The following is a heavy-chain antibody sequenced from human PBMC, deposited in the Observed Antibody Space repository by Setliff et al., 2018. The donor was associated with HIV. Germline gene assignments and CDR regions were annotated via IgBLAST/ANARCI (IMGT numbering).Heavy chain of an antibody. CDR3: ARGGTHYDFWSGYRLGYFDL. CDR2: INTNTGNP. Sequence: ASVKVSCKASGDTFSSYAMNWVRQAPRQGLEWMGYINTNTGNPTYAQGFTGRFVFSFDTSVTTAYLQITGLRTEDTAVYFCARGGTHYDFWSGYRLGYFDLWGRGTLVTVSS. J-gene: IGHJ2*01. CDR1: GDTFSSYA. D-gene: IGHD3-3*01. V-gene: IGHV7-4-1*02.